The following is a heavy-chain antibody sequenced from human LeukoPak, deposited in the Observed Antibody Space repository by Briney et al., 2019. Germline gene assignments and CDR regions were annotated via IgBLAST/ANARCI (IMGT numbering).Heavy chain of an antibody. CDR3: AREMGDYYYYGMDV. Sequence: PGGSLRLSCAASGFTFDDYGMSWVRQAPGKGLEWVSGINWNGGSTGYADSVKGRFTISRDNAKNFLYLQMNSLRAEDTALYHCAREMGDYYYYGMDVWGQGTTVTVSS. V-gene: IGHV3-20*01. D-gene: IGHD2-8*01. CDR2: INWNGGST. CDR1: GFTFDDYG. J-gene: IGHJ6*02.